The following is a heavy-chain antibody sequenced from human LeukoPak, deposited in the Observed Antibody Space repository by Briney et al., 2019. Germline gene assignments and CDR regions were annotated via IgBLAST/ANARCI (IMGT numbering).Heavy chain of an antibody. CDR3: ARGSGIQLWFNYYYYMDV. J-gene: IGHJ6*03. D-gene: IGHD5-18*01. CDR1: RYTFTSYD. CDR2: MNPNSGNT. Sequence: ASVKVSCKASRYTFTSYDINWVRQATGQGLEWMGWMNPNSGNTGYAQKFQGRVTMTRNTSISTAYMELSSLRSEDTAVYYCARGSGIQLWFNYYYYMDVWGKGTTVTVSS. V-gene: IGHV1-8*01.